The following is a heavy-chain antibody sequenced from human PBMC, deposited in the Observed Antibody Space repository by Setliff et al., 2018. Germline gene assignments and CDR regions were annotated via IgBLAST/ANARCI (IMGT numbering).Heavy chain of an antibody. D-gene: IGHD5-18*01. J-gene: IGHJ6*03. CDR1: GYTFTNYF. CDR3: AREGVDTRSSTDYRYYMDV. CDR2: ISTYTGKT. Sequence: ASVKVSCKVSGYTFTNYFIHWVRQAPGKGLEWMGMISTYTGKTTYAQKFQGRVTMTTDTSTGTGYMELRSLRSDDTAVYFCAREGVDTRSSTDYRYYMDVWGKGTTVTVSS. V-gene: IGHV1-18*04.